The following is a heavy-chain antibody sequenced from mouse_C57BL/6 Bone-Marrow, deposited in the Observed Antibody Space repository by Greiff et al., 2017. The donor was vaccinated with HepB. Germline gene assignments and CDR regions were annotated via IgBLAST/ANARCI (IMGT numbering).Heavy chain of an antibody. V-gene: IGHV14-4*01. CDR1: GFNIKDDY. Sequence: VQLQQSGAELVRPGASVKLSCTASGFNIKDDYMHWVKQRPEQGLERIGWIDPENGDTEYASKFQGKATITADTSSNTAYLQLSSLTSEDTAVYYCTTGGYYDYGYAMDYWGQGTSVTVSS. CDR2: IDPENGDT. D-gene: IGHD2-4*01. J-gene: IGHJ4*01. CDR3: TTGGYYDYGYAMDY.